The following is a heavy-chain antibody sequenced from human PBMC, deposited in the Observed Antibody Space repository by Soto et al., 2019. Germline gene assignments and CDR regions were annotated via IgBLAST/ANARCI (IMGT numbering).Heavy chain of an antibody. Sequence: QVQLQQWGAGLLKPSETLSLNCAVNGGSLSGYYWSWIRQPPGKGLEWIGEIKDGGRTNYSPSLKSRATISSDTSNSQFSLRLYSVTAADTGVYYGARGQEGVVATHWDQGTLVTVSS. V-gene: IGHV4-34*01. D-gene: IGHD5-12*01. J-gene: IGHJ4*02. CDR2: IKDGGRT. CDR1: GGSLSGYY. CDR3: ARGQEGVVATH.